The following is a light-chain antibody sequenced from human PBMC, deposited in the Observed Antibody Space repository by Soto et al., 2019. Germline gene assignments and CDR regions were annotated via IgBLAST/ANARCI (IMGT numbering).Light chain of an antibody. CDR2: RAS. CDR3: QRYSSYSGT. CDR1: QNINDW. J-gene: IGKJ1*01. V-gene: IGKV1-5*03. Sequence: DIQVTQSPSTLSASIGDTVTITCRASQNINDWLAWYQQKPGKAPKLLIYRASYLKSGVPSRFSGSGYGTEFTLTVSSLQPDDFASYYCQRYSSYSGTFGQGTKVEIK.